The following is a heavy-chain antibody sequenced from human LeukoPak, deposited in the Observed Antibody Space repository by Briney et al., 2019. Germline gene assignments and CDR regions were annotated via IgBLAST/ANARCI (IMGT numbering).Heavy chain of an antibody. CDR2: INHSGST. J-gene: IGHJ5*02. CDR1: GGSISSYY. CDR3: ARNEGQQLSRSWFDP. D-gene: IGHD6-13*01. V-gene: IGHV4-34*01. Sequence: SETESLLSTVSGGSISSYYWSWIRQPPGKGLEWIGEINHSGSTNYNPSLKSRVTISVDTSKNQFSLKLSSVTAADTAVYYCARNEGQQLSRSWFDPWGQASHPSVSS.